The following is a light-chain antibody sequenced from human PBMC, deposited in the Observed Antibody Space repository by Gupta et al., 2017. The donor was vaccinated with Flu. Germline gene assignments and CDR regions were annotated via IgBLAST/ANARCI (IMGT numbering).Light chain of an antibody. Sequence: DIQMTQSPSSVSASVGDRVTITCRASQDINSFLAWYQQKPGKAPQLLIYSGSSLQSGVPPRFSGSGSGTDFTLTITSLQPEDFATYYCQQAKNFPRVFGHGTYVDIK. CDR2: SGS. CDR3: QQAKNFPRV. J-gene: IGKJ3*01. V-gene: IGKV1-12*01. CDR1: QDINSF.